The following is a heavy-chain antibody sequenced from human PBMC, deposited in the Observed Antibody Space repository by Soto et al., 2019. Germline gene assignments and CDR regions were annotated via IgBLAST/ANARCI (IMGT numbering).Heavy chain of an antibody. D-gene: IGHD6-13*01. CDR1: GYTFTRSG. CDR2: FDPEDGET. J-gene: IGHJ4*02. Sequence: GASVKVSCKASGYTFTRSGISWVRQAPGKGLEWMGGFDPEDGETIYAQKFQGRVTMTEDTSTDTAYMELSSLRSEDTAVYYCATADLLGIAAAEYYFDYWGQGTLVTVSS. V-gene: IGHV1-24*01. CDR3: ATADLLGIAAAEYYFDY.